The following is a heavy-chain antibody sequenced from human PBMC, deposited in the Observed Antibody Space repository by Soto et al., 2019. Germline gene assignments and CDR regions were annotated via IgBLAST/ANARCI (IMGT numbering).Heavy chain of an antibody. J-gene: IGHJ6*02. CDR3: ARASYGSGSYYLPDMDV. D-gene: IGHD3-10*01. V-gene: IGHV1-8*01. CDR2: MNPSTGAT. Sequence: VQLVQSGAEVKKPGASVKVSCKVSGYTFTSFDINWVRQATGQGLEWMGWMNPSTGATGYAEKFQGRVTMTRDTSISTAYMELSGLRSEDTAEYFCARASYGSGSYYLPDMDVWGQGTMVTVSS. CDR1: GYTFTSFD.